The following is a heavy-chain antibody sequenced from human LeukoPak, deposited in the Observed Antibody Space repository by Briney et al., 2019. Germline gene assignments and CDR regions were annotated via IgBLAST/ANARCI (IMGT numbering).Heavy chain of an antibody. CDR3: ARVRAAVGYDAFDI. CDR2: ISSSSSYI. Sequence: GGSLRLSCAASGFTFNTYSMNWVRQAPGKGLEWVSSISSSSSYIYYADSVKGRFTISRDNAKNSLYLQMNSLRAEDTAVYYCARVRAAVGYDAFDIWGQGTMVTVSS. CDR1: GFTFNTYS. V-gene: IGHV3-21*01. J-gene: IGHJ3*02. D-gene: IGHD6-13*01.